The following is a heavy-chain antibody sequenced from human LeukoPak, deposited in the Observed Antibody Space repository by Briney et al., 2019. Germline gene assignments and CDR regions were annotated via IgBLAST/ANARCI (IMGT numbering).Heavy chain of an antibody. Sequence: PGGSLRLSCVASGFTFSSYAMSWVRQAPGRGLEWVSSISGSGGSTYYADSVKGRFTISRDNSKDTLYLQMHSLRGEDTAVYFCAKDRDYDFWSGYYWDNWGQGTLVTVSS. D-gene: IGHD3-3*01. CDR3: AKDRDYDFWSGYYWDN. J-gene: IGHJ4*02. V-gene: IGHV3-23*01. CDR1: GFTFSSYA. CDR2: ISGSGGST.